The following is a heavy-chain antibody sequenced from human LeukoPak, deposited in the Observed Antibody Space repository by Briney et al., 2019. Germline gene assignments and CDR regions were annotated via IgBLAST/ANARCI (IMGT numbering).Heavy chain of an antibody. J-gene: IGHJ3*02. D-gene: IGHD1-14*01. Sequence: PSETLSLTCTVSGGSISSYYWSWIRQPPGKGLEWIGYIYYSGSTNYNPSLKSRVTISVDTSKNQFSLKLSSVTAADTAVYYCARDSGSPDAFDIWGQGTMVTVSS. CDR3: ARDSGSPDAFDI. CDR2: IYYSGST. CDR1: GGSISSYY. V-gene: IGHV4-59*01.